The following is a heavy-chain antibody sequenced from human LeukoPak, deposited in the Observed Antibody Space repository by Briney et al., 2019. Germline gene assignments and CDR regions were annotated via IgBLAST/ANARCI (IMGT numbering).Heavy chain of an antibody. Sequence: PGGSLRLSCAASGFAFSSYSMNWVRQAPGKGLEWVSSISSSSSYIYYADSVKGRFTISRDNAKNSLYLQMNSLRAEGTAVYYCARVITRVVAAGNWFDPWGQGTLVTVSS. CDR3: ARVITRVVAAGNWFDP. CDR1: GFAFSSYS. CDR2: ISSSSSYI. V-gene: IGHV3-21*01. J-gene: IGHJ5*02. D-gene: IGHD2-15*01.